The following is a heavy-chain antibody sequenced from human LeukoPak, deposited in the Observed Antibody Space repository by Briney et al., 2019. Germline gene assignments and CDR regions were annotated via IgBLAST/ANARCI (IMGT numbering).Heavy chain of an antibody. Sequence: GGSLRLSCAASGFTFSSYAMSWVRQAPGKGLEWVSAISGSGGSTYYADSVKGRFTISRDNAKNTLYLQMNSLRAEDTAVYYCAKDTRRGLYYDGSGSLDYWGQGTLVTVSS. D-gene: IGHD3-22*01. CDR2: ISGSGGST. CDR1: GFTFSSYA. V-gene: IGHV3-23*01. J-gene: IGHJ4*02. CDR3: AKDTRRGLYYDGSGSLDY.